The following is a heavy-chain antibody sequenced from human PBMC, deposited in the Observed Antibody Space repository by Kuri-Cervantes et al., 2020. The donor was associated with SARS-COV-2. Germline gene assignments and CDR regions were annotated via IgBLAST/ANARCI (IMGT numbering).Heavy chain of an antibody. CDR2: IYYSGST. D-gene: IGHD3-3*01. CDR3: ARGSGRFLEWLFEF. Sequence: SGPTLVKPTETLTLTCTVSGFSLSNARMGVSWIRQPPGKGLEWIGYIYYSGSTNYNPSLKSRVTISVDTSKNQFSLKLSSVTAADTAVYYCARGSGRFLEWLFEFWGQGTLVTVSS. J-gene: IGHJ4*02. V-gene: IGHV4-61*01. CDR1: GFSLSNARMG.